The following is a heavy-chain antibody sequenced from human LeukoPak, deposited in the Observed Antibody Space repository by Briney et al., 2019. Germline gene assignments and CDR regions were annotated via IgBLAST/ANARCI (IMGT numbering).Heavy chain of an antibody. CDR2: INRDGSII. Sequence: GGSLRLSCAASGFTFSRYWMHWVRQVPGKGLVWVSRINRDGSIISYADSVRGRFTISRDNAKNTLYLQMNGLRAEDTAVCYCARNGLGEWELLHVWGQGTLVTVSS. J-gene: IGHJ4*02. D-gene: IGHD1-26*01. V-gene: IGHV3-74*01. CDR1: GFTFSRYW. CDR3: ARNGLGEWELLHV.